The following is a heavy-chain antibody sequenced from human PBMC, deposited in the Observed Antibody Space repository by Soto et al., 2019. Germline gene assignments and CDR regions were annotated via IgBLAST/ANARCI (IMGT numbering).Heavy chain of an antibody. V-gene: IGHV3-9*01. CDR3: AKDNSATYYYYMDV. J-gene: IGHJ6*03. Sequence: SLRVSCAASGFTFDYYAIHSVGHAPGKGLEWVSVISWNSGSIGYADSVKGRFTISRDNAKNSLYLQMNSLRDEDTALYYCAKDNSATYYYYMDVWGKGTTVTVSS. CDR2: ISWNSGSI. CDR1: GFTFDYYA.